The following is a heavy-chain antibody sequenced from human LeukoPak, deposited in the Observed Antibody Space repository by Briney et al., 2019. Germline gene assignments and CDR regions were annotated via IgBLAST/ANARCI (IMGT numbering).Heavy chain of an antibody. V-gene: IGHV4-4*02. Sequence: SETLSLTCAVSGGSVSSSNWWSWVRQPPGKGLEWIGEIYHSGSTNYNPSLKSRVTISVDKSKNQFSLKLSSVTAADTAVYYCARGCSEEHDAFDIWGQGTMVTVSS. D-gene: IGHD3-10*02. CDR1: GGSVSSSNW. CDR2: IYHSGST. J-gene: IGHJ3*02. CDR3: ARGCSEEHDAFDI.